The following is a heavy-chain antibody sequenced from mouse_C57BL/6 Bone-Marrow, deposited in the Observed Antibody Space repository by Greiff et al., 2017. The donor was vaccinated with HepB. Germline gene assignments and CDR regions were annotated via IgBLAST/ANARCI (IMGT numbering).Heavy chain of an antibody. J-gene: IGHJ3*01. CDR3: AKSIYCGFAWFAY. Sequence: QVQLQQPGAELVRPGSSVKLSCKASVYTFTSYWMHWVKQRPIQGLEWIGNIDPSDSETHYNQKFKDKATLTADKSSSTAYMQLSSLTSEDSAVYWCAKSIYCGFAWFAYWGQGTLVTVSA. CDR2: IDPSDSET. CDR1: VYTFTSYW. D-gene: IGHD2-1*01. V-gene: IGHV1-52*01.